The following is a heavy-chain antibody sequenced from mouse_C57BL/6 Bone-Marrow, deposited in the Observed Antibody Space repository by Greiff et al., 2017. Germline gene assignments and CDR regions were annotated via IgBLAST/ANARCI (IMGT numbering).Heavy chain of an antibody. V-gene: IGHV1-55*01. Sequence: VQLQQPGAELVKPGASVKMSCKASGYTFTSYWITWVKQRPGQGLAWIGDIYPGSGSTNYTEKFKSKATLTVDTSSSTAYMQLSSLTSEDSAVYYCARITTEYYYYAMDYWGQGTSVTVSS. CDR2: IYPGSGST. CDR3: ARITTEYYYYAMDY. J-gene: IGHJ4*01. CDR1: GYTFTSYW. D-gene: IGHD1-1*01.